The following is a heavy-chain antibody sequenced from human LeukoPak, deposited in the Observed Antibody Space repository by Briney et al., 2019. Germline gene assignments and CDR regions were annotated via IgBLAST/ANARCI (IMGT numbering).Heavy chain of an antibody. D-gene: IGHD6-19*01. J-gene: IGHJ4*02. CDR2: INPSGGIK. Sequence: ASVKVSCKASGYTFTSYYMHWVRQAPGQGREWMGVINPSGGIKNYTHKFQGRVTMTRDTSTSTVYMELSSLGSEDTAVYYCARDRAVAGFRFDYWGQGTLVTVSS. V-gene: IGHV1-46*01. CDR1: GYTFTSYY. CDR3: ARDRAVAGFRFDY.